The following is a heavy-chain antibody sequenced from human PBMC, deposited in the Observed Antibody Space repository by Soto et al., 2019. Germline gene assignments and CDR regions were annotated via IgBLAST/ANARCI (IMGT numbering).Heavy chain of an antibody. CDR2: ISGSGGST. J-gene: IGHJ4*02. D-gene: IGHD2-15*01. CDR1: GFPFSSYS. CDR3: AKDPYCSGGSCYQLFDY. Sequence: PGGSLRLSCAASGFPFSSYSMSWVRPATGKGLEWVSAISGSGGSTYYADSVKGRFTISRDNSKNTLYLQMNSLRAEDTAVYYCAKDPYCSGGSCYQLFDYWGQGTLVTVSS. V-gene: IGHV3-23*01.